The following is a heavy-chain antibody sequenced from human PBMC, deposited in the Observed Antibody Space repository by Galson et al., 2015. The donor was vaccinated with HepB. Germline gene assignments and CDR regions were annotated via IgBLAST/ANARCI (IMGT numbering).Heavy chain of an antibody. Sequence: SLRLSCAASGFTFSGSAIHWVRQASGKGLEWVGHIRSKANSHATAYAASLKGRFTISRDDSKNTAYLQINSLKTEDTAVYYCTRQDSNIDYWGQGTLVTVSS. CDR2: IRSKANSHAT. V-gene: IGHV3-73*01. J-gene: IGHJ4*02. D-gene: IGHD3-22*01. CDR3: TRQDSNIDY. CDR1: GFTFSGSA.